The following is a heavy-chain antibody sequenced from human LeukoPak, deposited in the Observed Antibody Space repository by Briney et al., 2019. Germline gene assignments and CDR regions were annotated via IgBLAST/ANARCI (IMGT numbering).Heavy chain of an antibody. CDR1: GFTFSSYS. CDR3: ARVFLERLTSGYFDN. J-gene: IGHJ4*02. Sequence: GGSLRLSCSASGFTFSSYSMNWVRQAPGKGLEWVAVISYDGRQKYYGDSVKGRFTISRDNPKNTLYLQMNSLRDDDTAVYYCARVFLERLTSGYFDNWGQGTLVTVSP. D-gene: IGHD3-3*01. CDR2: ISYDGRQK. V-gene: IGHV3-30*03.